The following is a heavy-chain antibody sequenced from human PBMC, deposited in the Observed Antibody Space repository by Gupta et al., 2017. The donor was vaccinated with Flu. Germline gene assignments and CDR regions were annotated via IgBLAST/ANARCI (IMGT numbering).Heavy chain of an antibody. CDR1: GFTFSNYE. V-gene: IGHV3-48*03. CDR3: ARTKYYYDSSEKSLDY. J-gene: IGHJ4*02. CDR2: ITSSGSTI. Sequence: EVQLVESGGGLVQPGGSLRLSCAASGFTFSNYEKNWVRQAPGKGLEWVSYITSSGSTIYYADSAKGRFTISRDNDKNSLYLQMNSLRAEDTAIYYCARTKYYYDSSEKSLDYWGQGTLVTVSS. D-gene: IGHD3-22*01.